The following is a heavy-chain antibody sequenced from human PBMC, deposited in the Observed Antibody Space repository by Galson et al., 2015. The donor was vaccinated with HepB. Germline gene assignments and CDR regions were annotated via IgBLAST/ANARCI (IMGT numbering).Heavy chain of an antibody. CDR1: GYTLTELS. D-gene: IGHD1-26*01. Sequence: SVKVSCKVSGYTLTELSMHWVRQAPGKGLEWMGGFDPEDGETIYAQKFQGRVTMTEDTSTDTAYMELSSLRSEDTAVYYCATDHEGATKTPLLATWGQGTLVTVSS. J-gene: IGHJ4*02. CDR3: ATDHEGATKTPLLAT. CDR2: FDPEDGET. V-gene: IGHV1-24*01.